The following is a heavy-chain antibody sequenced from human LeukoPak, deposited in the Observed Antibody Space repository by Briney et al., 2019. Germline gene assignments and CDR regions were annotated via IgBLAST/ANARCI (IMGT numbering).Heavy chain of an antibody. CDR2: FDPEDGET. CDR3: ATAASCSSTSCYTGGYYYYGMDV. V-gene: IGHV1-24*01. Sequence: ASVKVSCKASGYTLTELSMHWVRQAPGKGLEWMGGFDPEDGETIYAQKFQGRVTMTEDTSTDTAYMELSSLRSEDTAVYYCATAASCSSTSCYTGGYYYYGMDVWGQGTMVTVSS. D-gene: IGHD2-2*02. CDR1: GYTLTELS. J-gene: IGHJ6*02.